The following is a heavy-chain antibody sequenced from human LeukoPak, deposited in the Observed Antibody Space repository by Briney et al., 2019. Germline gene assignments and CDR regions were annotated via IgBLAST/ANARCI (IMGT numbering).Heavy chain of an antibody. Sequence: GSLRLSCVASGFTFSTYSMNWVRQAPGKGLEWVSFISTSSNYIYYADSVKGRFTISRDNAKNSLYLQMNSLRAEDTAVYYCARDNWIEAHYFDYWGQGTLVTVSS. J-gene: IGHJ4*02. CDR3: ARDNWIEAHYFDY. V-gene: IGHV3-21*01. CDR1: GFTFSTYS. D-gene: IGHD1-20*01. CDR2: ISTSSNYI.